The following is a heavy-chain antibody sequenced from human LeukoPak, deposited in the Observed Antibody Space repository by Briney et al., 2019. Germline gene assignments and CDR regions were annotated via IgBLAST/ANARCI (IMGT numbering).Heavy chain of an antibody. D-gene: IGHD4-17*01. Sequence: PGGSLRLSCAASGFTFSSYSMNWARQAPGKGLEWVSYISSSSSTIYYADSVKGRFTISRDNAKNSLYLQMNSMRAEDTAVYYCAKWGLLGDYGIDYFDYWGQGTLVTVSS. CDR2: ISSSSSTI. J-gene: IGHJ4*02. CDR3: AKWGLLGDYGIDYFDY. CDR1: GFTFSSYS. V-gene: IGHV3-48*01.